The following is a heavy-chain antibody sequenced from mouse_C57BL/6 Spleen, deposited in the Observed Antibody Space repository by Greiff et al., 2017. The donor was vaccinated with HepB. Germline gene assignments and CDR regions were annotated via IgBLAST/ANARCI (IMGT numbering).Heavy chain of an antibody. CDR3: ARLYYGSSYEGWYFDV. J-gene: IGHJ1*03. CDR1: GFTFTDYY. CDR2: IRNKANGYTT. V-gene: IGHV7-3*01. D-gene: IGHD1-1*01. Sequence: EVKLEESGGGLVQPGGSLSLSCAASGFTFTDYYMSWVRQPPGKALEWLGFIRNKANGYTTEYSASVKGRFTISRDNSQSILYLQMNALRAEDSATYYCARLYYGSSYEGWYFDVWGTGTTVTVSS.